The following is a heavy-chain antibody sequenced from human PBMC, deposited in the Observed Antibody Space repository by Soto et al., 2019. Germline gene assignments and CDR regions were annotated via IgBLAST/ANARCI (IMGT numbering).Heavy chain of an antibody. Sequence: GESLKISCAASGFTFSSYGMHWVRQAPGKGLEWVAVISYDGSNKYYADSVKGRFTISRDNSKNTLYLQMNSLRAEDTAVYYCAKVDYGDYRDVTGYFDYWGQGTLVTVSS. CDR1: GFTFSSYG. CDR3: AKVDYGDYRDVTGYFDY. J-gene: IGHJ4*02. CDR2: ISYDGSNK. V-gene: IGHV3-30*18. D-gene: IGHD4-17*01.